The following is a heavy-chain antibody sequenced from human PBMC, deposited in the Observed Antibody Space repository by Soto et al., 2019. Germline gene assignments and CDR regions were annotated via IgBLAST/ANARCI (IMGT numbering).Heavy chain of an antibody. CDR3: ARGLRSSSSESVDV. Sequence: QVQLVQSGAEVKKPGASVKVSCKASGYTFTSYDINWVRQATGQGLEWMGWMNPSSGNTGYAQKFQGRVTITRDTSISTAYMELSSLRSEDTAVYYCARGLRSSSSESVDVWGKGTTVTVS. D-gene: IGHD6-6*01. J-gene: IGHJ6*03. V-gene: IGHV1-8*01. CDR2: MNPSSGNT. CDR1: GYTFTSYD.